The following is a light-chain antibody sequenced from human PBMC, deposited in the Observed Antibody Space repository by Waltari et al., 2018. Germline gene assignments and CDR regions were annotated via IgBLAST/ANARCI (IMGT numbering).Light chain of an antibody. CDR2: DTS. J-gene: IGKJ3*01. Sequence: EIVLTQSPATLSLSPGERATLSCRASQSVSSYLAWYQQNPGQAPRLLIYDTSNRATGIPARFSGSGSGTDFTLTISSLEPEDFAVYYCQQRSNWRDTFGPGTKVDIK. CDR1: QSVSSY. V-gene: IGKV3-11*01. CDR3: QQRSNWRDT.